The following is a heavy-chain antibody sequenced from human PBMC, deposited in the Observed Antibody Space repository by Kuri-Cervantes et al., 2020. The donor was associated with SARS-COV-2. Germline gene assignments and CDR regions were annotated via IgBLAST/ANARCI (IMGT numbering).Heavy chain of an antibody. D-gene: IGHD2-21*01. J-gene: IGHJ4*02. CDR1: GFTFSSYW. CDR2: IKQDGSEK. Sequence: ETLSLTCAASGFTFSSYWMSWVRQAPGKGLEWVANIKQDGSEKYYVDSVKGRFTISRDNAKNSLYLQMNSLRAEDTAVYYCARERVGVHDYWGQGTLVTVSS. V-gene: IGHV3-7*05. CDR3: ARERVGVHDY.